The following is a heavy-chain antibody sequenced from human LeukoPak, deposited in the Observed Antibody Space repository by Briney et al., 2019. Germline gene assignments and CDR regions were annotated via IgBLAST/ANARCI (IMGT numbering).Heavy chain of an antibody. CDR2: INHSGST. CDR3: VRGPSSGGSGYLGYYYYYGMDV. V-gene: IGHV4-34*01. D-gene: IGHD3-22*01. CDR1: GGSFSGYY. J-gene: IGHJ6*02. Sequence: SETLSLTCAVYGGSFSGYYWSWIRQPPGKGLEWIGEINHSGSTNYNPSLKSRVTISVDTSKNQFSLKLSSVTAADTAVYYCVRGPSSGGSGYLGYYYYYGMDVWGQGTTVTVSS.